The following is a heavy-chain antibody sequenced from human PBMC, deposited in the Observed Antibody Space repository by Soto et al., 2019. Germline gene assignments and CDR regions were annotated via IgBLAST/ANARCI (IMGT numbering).Heavy chain of an antibody. CDR3: ARDTVMVRGVIPDY. J-gene: IGHJ4*02. V-gene: IGHV3-30-3*01. CDR2: ISYDGSNK. CDR1: GFTFSSYA. D-gene: IGHD3-10*01. Sequence: GGSLRLSCAASGFTFSSYAMHWVRQAPGKGLEWVAVISYDGSNKYYADSVKGRFTISRDNSKNTLYLQMNSLRAEDTAVYYCARDTVMVRGVIPDYWGQGTLVTVSS.